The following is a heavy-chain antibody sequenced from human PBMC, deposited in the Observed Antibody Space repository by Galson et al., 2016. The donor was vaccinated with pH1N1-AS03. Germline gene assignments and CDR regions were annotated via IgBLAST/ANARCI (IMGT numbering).Heavy chain of an antibody. Sequence: SVKVSCKASGGTFDTHPINWVRQAPGQGLEWMGGFIPIFGTTNYAPKYQGRVTFTTDDSTTTVYMELSNLRSEDTSVYYCPRNSDSLGAFAVWGQGTLLSVSS. CDR2: FIPIFGTT. V-gene: IGHV1-69*05. CDR1: GGTFDTHP. CDR3: PRNSDSLGAFAV. D-gene: IGHD1-7*01. J-gene: IGHJ3*01.